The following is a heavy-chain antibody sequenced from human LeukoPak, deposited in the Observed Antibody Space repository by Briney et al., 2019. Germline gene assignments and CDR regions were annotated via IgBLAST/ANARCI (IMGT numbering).Heavy chain of an antibody. CDR3: ARDITPSYYYDSSGTPPDY. D-gene: IGHD3-22*01. Sequence: ASVKVSCKASGYTFTGYYMHWVRQAPGQGHEWMGWINPNSGGTNYAQKFQGRVTMTRDTSISTAYMELSRLRSDDTAVYYCARDITPSYYYDSSGTPPDYWGQGTLVTVSS. CDR2: INPNSGGT. CDR1: GYTFTGYY. J-gene: IGHJ4*02. V-gene: IGHV1-2*02.